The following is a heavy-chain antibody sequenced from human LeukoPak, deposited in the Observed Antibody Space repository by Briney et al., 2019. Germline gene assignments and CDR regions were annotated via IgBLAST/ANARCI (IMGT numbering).Heavy chain of an antibody. D-gene: IGHD4-17*01. V-gene: IGHV3-21*01. J-gene: IGHJ4*02. CDR1: GSTFSSYS. Sequence: GGSLRLSCAASGSTFSSYSMNWVRQTPGKGLEWVSSISSSSSYIYYADSVKGRFTISRDNAKNSLYLQMNSLRAEDTAVYYCARCDYGDSPFDYWGQGTLVTVSS. CDR2: ISSSSSYI. CDR3: ARCDYGDSPFDY.